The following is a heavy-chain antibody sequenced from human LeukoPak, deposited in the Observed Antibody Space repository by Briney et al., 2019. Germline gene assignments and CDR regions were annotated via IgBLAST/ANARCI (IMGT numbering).Heavy chain of an antibody. D-gene: IGHD2-2*02. CDR1: GGTFSSYA. V-gene: IGHV1-69*01. J-gene: IGHJ5*02. CDR2: IIPIFATA. CDR3: ARAKDIVVVPAAIPENWFDP. Sequence: SVKVSCKASGGTFSSYAISWVRQAPGQGLEWMGGIIPIFATANYAQKFQGRVTITADESTSTAYMELSSLRSEDTAVYYCARAKDIVVVPAAIPENWFDPWGQGTPVTVSS.